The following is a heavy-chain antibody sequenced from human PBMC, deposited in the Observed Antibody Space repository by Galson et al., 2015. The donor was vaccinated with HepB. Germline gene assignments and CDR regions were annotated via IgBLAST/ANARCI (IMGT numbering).Heavy chain of an antibody. J-gene: IGHJ3*02. Sequence: SLRLSCAASGFTFSSYAMHWVRQAPGKGLEWVAVIAYDGNNKYYADSVQGRFTISRDNSKNTLYLQMNSLRAEDTAVYHCARDLIGTHDVFDIWGQGTMVTVSS. D-gene: IGHD3-22*01. V-gene: IGHV3-30-3*01. CDR3: ARDLIGTHDVFDI. CDR2: IAYDGNNK. CDR1: GFTFSSYA.